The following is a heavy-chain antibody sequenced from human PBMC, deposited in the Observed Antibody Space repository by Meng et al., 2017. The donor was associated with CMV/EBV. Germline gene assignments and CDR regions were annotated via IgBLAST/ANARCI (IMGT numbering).Heavy chain of an antibody. CDR2: IIPIFGTA. V-gene: IGHV1-69*05. CDR3: ARDERQQLVRDYYYYCGMDV. CDR1: GGTFSSYA. D-gene: IGHD6-13*01. Sequence: SVKVSCKASGGTFSSYAISWVRQAPGQGLEWMGGIIPIFGTANYAQKFQGRVTITTDESTSTAYMELSSLRSEDTAVYYCARDERQQLVRDYYYYCGMDVWGQGTTVTVSS. J-gene: IGHJ6*02.